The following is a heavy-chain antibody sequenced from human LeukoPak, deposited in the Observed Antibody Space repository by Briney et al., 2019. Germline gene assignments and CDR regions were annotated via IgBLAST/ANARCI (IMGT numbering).Heavy chain of an antibody. CDR3: AKRGVVIRVILVGFHKEAYYFDS. J-gene: IGHJ4*02. D-gene: IGHD3-22*01. V-gene: IGHV3-23*01. CDR1: GITLSNYG. CDR2: ISDSGGRT. Sequence: GGSLRLSCAVSGITLSNYGMSWVRQAPGMGLEWVAGISDSGGRTNYADSVKGRFTISRDNPKNTLYLQMNSLGAEDTAVYFCAKRGVVIRVILVGFHKEAYYFDSWGQGALVTVSS.